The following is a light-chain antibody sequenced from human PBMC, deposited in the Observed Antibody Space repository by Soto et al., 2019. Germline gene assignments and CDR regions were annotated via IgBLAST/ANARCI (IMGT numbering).Light chain of an antibody. Sequence: DIVITQSPLSLPVSPVDPASISFMSSQILLHTNGNNYLDWYLQKAGQSPQLLIYLGSNRASGVPDRFSGSGSGTDFTLTISSLQPEDFATYYCQQSYSTLWTFGQGDQGGYQ. CDR3: QQSYSTLWT. V-gene: IGKV2-28*01. J-gene: IGKJ1*01. CDR1: QILLHTNGNNY. CDR2: LGS.